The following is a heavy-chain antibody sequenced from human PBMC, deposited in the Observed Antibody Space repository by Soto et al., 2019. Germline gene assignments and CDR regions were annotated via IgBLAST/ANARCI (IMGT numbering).Heavy chain of an antibody. Sequence: SVKVSCKASGGTFSSYTISWVRQAPGQGLEWMGRIIPILGIANYAQKFQGRVTITADKSTSTAYMELSSLRSEDTAVYYCARALLDNIVEVPAAGKDIMDVWGKGNTVTVSS. CDR1: GGTFSSYT. CDR3: ARALLDNIVEVPAAGKDIMDV. CDR2: IIPILGIA. D-gene: IGHD2-2*01. V-gene: IGHV1-69*02. J-gene: IGHJ6*03.